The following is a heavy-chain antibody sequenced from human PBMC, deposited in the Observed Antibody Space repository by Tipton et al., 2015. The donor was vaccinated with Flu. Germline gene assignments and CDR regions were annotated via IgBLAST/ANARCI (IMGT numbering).Heavy chain of an antibody. V-gene: IGHV4-4*07. D-gene: IGHD5-18*01. J-gene: IGHJ5*02. CDR1: GGSISSYY. Sequence: TLSLTCTVSGGSISSYYWSWIRQPAGTGLEWIGRIYTSGSTNYNPSLKSRVTISVDTSKNQFSLKLTSVTAADTAVYYCARGPWIQLGPNWFDPWGQGTLVTVSS. CDR3: ARGPWIQLGPNWFDP. CDR2: IYTSGST.